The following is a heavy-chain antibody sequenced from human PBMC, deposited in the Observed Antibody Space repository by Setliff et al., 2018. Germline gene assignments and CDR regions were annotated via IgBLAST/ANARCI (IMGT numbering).Heavy chain of an antibody. CDR3: ARGGYSYGLGGFPLDY. D-gene: IGHD5-18*01. CDR2: IYTSGST. Sequence: SETLSLTCTVSGGSISSRSYYWGWNRQPPGKGLEWIGRIYTSGSTNYNPSLKSRVTISVDTSKNQFSLKLSSVTAADTAVYYCARGGYSYGLGGFPLDYWGQGTLVTVS. CDR1: GGSISSRSYY. J-gene: IGHJ4*02. V-gene: IGHV4-61*02.